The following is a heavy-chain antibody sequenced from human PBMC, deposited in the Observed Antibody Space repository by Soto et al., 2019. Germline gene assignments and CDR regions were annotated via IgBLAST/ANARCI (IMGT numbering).Heavy chain of an antibody. Sequence: PSETLSLTCTVSGGSISSYYWSWIRQPPGKGLEWIGYIYYSGSTNYNPSLKSRVTISVDTSKNQFSLKLSSVIAADTAVYYCARDLSSSWPPSFYMDVWGKGTTVTVSS. CDR1: GGSISSYY. V-gene: IGHV4-59*01. CDR3: ARDLSSSWPPSFYMDV. D-gene: IGHD6-13*01. J-gene: IGHJ6*03. CDR2: IYYSGST.